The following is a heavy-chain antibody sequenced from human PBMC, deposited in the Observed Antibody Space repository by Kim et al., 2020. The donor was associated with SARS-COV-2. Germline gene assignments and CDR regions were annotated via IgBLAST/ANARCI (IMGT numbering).Heavy chain of an antibody. CDR2: IGGSGGST. Sequence: GGSLRLSCAASGFTFSSYAMSWVRQAPGKGLEWVSAIGGSGGSTYYADSVKGRFTISRDNSKNTLYLQMNSLRAEDTAVYYCAKGGSLNIIVVVITTFYYFDYWGQGTLGTVTA. CDR3: AKGGSLNIIVVVITTFYYFDY. CDR1: GFTFSSYA. D-gene: IGHD3-22*01. V-gene: IGHV3-23*01. J-gene: IGHJ4*02.